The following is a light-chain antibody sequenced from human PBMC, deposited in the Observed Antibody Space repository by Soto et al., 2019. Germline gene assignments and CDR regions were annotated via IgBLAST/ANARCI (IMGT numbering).Light chain of an antibody. CDR2: GAS. V-gene: IGKV3-20*01. CDR1: QTVRTNY. J-gene: IGKJ4*01. Sequence: EIVLTQSPGTLSLSPVERATLSCRASQTVRTNYLAWFQHKPGQAPRLLIYGASSRATGIPDRFSGSGSGTDFTLTINKLEPEDFAVYFCHQYSDSPLTFGGGTKVEIK. CDR3: HQYSDSPLT.